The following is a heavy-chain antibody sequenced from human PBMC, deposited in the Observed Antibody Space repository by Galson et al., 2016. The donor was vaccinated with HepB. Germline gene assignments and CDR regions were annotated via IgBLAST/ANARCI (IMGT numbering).Heavy chain of an antibody. J-gene: IGHJ5*01. V-gene: IGHV2-5*02. D-gene: IGHD6-13*01. CDR1: GFSLSTNGLG. CDR2: IYWDVNK. CDR3: ARSRASISATGNWFGP. Sequence: PALVKPTQTLTLTCSFSGFSLSTNGLGVGWIRQPPGKALEWLALIYWDVNKRYSPSLKNRLAITKDTSKNQVVLTMSNMDPVDTGTYYCARSRASISATGNWFGPWGQGSLVTVSS.